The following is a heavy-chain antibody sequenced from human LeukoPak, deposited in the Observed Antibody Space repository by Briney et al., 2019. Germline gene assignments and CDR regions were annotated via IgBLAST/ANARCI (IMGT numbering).Heavy chain of an antibody. D-gene: IGHD3-9*01. V-gene: IGHV4-39*01. CDR3: ASRNDILTGYVFDF. Sequence: SETLSLTCTVSGGSVSSSIYYWGWIRQPPGKGLEWIGSIYYSGSTSYNPSLKSRVTISVDTSKNQFSLKLTSVTAADTAVYYCASRNDILTGYVFDFWGQGALVTVSS. CDR1: GGSVSSSIYY. CDR2: IYYSGST. J-gene: IGHJ4*02.